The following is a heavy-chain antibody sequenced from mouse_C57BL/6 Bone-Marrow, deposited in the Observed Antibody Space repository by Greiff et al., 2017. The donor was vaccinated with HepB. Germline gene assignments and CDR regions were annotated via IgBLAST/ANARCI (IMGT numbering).Heavy chain of an antibody. J-gene: IGHJ2*01. Sequence: QVQLQQPGTELVKPGASVKLSCKASGYTFTSYWMHWVKQRPGQGLEWIGNINPSNGGTNYNEKFKSKATLTVDKSSSTAYMQLSSLTSEDSAVYYCARWTTVVATPIYCDYWGQGTTLTVSS. CDR1: GYTFTSYW. CDR3: ARWTTVVATPIYCDY. CDR2: INPSNGGT. V-gene: IGHV1-53*01. D-gene: IGHD1-1*01.